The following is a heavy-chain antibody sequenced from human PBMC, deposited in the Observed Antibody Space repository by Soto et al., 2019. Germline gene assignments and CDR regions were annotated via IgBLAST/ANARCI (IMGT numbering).Heavy chain of an antibody. V-gene: IGHV3-23*01. D-gene: IGHD4-17*01. Sequence: GGSLRLSCAASGFTFSSYAMSWVRQAPGKGLEWVSAISGSGGSTYYADSVKGRFTISRDNSKNTLYLQMNSLRAEDTAVYYCAKTVRGRTSTVDAFDIWGQGTMVTVSS. J-gene: IGHJ3*02. CDR1: GFTFSSYA. CDR3: AKTVRGRTSTVDAFDI. CDR2: ISGSGGST.